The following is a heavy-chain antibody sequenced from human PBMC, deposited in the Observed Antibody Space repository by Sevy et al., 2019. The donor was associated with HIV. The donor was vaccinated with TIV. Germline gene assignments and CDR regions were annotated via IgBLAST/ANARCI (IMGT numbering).Heavy chain of an antibody. CDR1: GFTFSANW. V-gene: IGHV3-7*01. J-gene: IGHJ4*02. CDR2: IKADGGDK. Sequence: GGSLRLSCAASGFTFSANWMNWVRQAPGKGLEWVPNIKADGGDKHYVDSVEGRFTISRDNAKNLLFLQMNSLRVEDTAVYYCAHETFGRFESWGQGTLVTVSS. CDR3: AHETFGRFES. D-gene: IGHD3-16*01.